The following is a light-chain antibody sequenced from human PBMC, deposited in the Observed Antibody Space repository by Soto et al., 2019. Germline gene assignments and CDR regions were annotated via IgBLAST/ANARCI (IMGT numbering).Light chain of an antibody. CDR3: CSYAGTTHV. Sequence: QSVLTQPPSVSGSPGQSVTISCTGTSSDVGGYNYVSWYQQLPGKAPKLMIYDVSKRPSGVPERFSGSNSGNTASLTIFGLQAEDEDDYYCCSYAGTTHVFGTGTKVTVL. CDR2: DVS. CDR1: SSDVGGYNY. J-gene: IGLJ1*01. V-gene: IGLV2-11*01.